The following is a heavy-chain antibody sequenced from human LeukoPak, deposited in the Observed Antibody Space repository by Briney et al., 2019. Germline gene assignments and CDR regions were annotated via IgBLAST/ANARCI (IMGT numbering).Heavy chain of an antibody. V-gene: IGHV3-23*01. Sequence: GGSLRLSCAASGFTFSSYAVGWVRQAPGKGLEWVSSISDTYGSIYYATVKGRFTISRDNSKNTVFLQMNSLRVEDTAVYYCARGRPHGNDYWGQGTLVTVSS. D-gene: IGHD4-23*01. CDR2: ISDTYGSI. CDR3: ARGRPHGNDY. CDR1: GFTFSSYA. J-gene: IGHJ4*02.